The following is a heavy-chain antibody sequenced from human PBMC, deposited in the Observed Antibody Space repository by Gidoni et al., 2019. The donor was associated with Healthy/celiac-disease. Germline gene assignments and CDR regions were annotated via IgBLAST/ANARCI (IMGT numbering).Heavy chain of an antibody. CDR2: IWYEGNNK. CDR3: ARPLLGVVGVGY. Sequence: QVQLVESGGGVVQPGRSLRLSCAASGFTSSSYGMHWVRQAPGKGLEWVAVIWYEGNNKYYADSVKGRLTISRDNSKNKLYLQMNSLRAEDTAVYYCARPLLGVVGVGYWGQGTLVTVSS. V-gene: IGHV3-33*01. D-gene: IGHD2-15*01. J-gene: IGHJ4*02. CDR1: GFTSSSYG.